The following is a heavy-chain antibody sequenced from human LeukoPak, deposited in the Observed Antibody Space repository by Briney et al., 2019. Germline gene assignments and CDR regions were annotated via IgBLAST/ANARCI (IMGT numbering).Heavy chain of an antibody. Sequence: PGGSLRLSCAASGFTFSSYEMNWVRQAPGKGLEWVSYISSSGSTIYYADSVKGRFTISRDNAKNSLYLQMNSLRAEDTAVYYCAREGGSYGLNWFDPWGQGTLVTVFS. D-gene: IGHD1-26*01. CDR3: AREGGSYGLNWFDP. V-gene: IGHV3-48*03. CDR1: GFTFSSYE. CDR2: ISSSGSTI. J-gene: IGHJ5*02.